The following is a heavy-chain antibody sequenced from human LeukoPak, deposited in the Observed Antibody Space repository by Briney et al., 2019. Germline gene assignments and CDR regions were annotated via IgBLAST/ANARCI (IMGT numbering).Heavy chain of an antibody. CDR1: GYTFTGYY. Sequence: ASVKVSCKASGYTFTGYYMHWVRQAPGQGLEWMGRINPNSGGTNYAQKFQGRVTMTRDTSISTAYMELSRLRSDDTAVYYCARVSEVAMVVTRVLLGYWGQGTLVTVSS. CDR3: ARVSEVAMVVTRVLLGY. V-gene: IGHV1-2*06. D-gene: IGHD4-23*01. J-gene: IGHJ4*02. CDR2: INPNSGGT.